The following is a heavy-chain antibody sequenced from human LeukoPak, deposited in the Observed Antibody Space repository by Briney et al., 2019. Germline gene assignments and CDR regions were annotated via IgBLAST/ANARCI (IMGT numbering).Heavy chain of an antibody. D-gene: IGHD6-19*01. J-gene: IGHJ6*03. Sequence: ASVKVSCKASGYTFTGYYMHWVRQAPGQGLEWMGWINPNSGGTNYAQKFQGRVTMTRDTSISTAYMELSRLRSDDTAVYYCASDLRYSSGWSASGMDVWGKGTTVTISS. CDR2: INPNSGGT. V-gene: IGHV1-2*02. CDR1: GYTFTGYY. CDR3: ASDLRYSSGWSASGMDV.